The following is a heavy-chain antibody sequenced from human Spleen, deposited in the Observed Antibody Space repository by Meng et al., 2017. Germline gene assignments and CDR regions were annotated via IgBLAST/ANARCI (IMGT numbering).Heavy chain of an antibody. Sequence: GGSLKISCAASGFTVSSNEMRWVRQPPGKGLEWVSSISGDSTYYADSGKGRFTISRDNSKNTLYLQMNSLRAEDTAVYYCARGDNWFDPWGQGTLVTVSS. J-gene: IGHJ5*02. V-gene: IGHV3-38-3*01. CDR1: GFTVSSNE. CDR3: ARGDNWFDP. CDR2: ISGDST.